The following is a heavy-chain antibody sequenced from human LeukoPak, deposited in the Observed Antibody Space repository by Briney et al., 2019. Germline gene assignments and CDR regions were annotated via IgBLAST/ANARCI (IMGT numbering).Heavy chain of an antibody. V-gene: IGHV1-69*13. J-gene: IGHJ4*02. CDR3: ARDPELTGTRGDY. Sequence: ASVKVSCKASGGTFSSYAISWVRQAPGQGLEWMGGIIPIFGTANYAQKFQGRVTITADESTSTAYMELSSLRSEDTAVYYCARDPELTGTRGDYWGQGTLVTVSS. CDR1: GGTFSSYA. CDR2: IIPIFGTA. D-gene: IGHD1-20*01.